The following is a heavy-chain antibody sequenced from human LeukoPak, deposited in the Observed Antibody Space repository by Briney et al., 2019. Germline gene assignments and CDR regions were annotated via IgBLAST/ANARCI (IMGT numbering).Heavy chain of an antibody. D-gene: IGHD2-2*01. CDR1: GVSIRSDY. J-gene: IGHJ6*03. V-gene: IGHV4-59*12. CDR2: ISYSGIT. Sequence: PSETLSLTCTVSGVSIRSDYWSWIRQPPGKGLEWIGYISYSGITDYNPSLKSRVTMSVDTSKNQFSLKLSSVTAADTAVYYCAREDIVVVPAARSPYYYYYMDVWGKGTTVTVSS. CDR3: AREDIVVVPAARSPYYYYYMDV.